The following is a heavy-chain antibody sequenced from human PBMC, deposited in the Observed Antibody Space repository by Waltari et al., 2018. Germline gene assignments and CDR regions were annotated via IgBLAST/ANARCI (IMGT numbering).Heavy chain of an antibody. CDR3: AKDRGSFIPYYFDD. J-gene: IGHJ4*02. V-gene: IGHV3-23*04. CDR2: VSGSGGKI. D-gene: IGHD1-26*01. CDR1: GFTFNNYV. Sequence: EVQLVESGGGLVQPGGSLRLSCAASGFTFNNYVMNWVRQAPGKGLEWVSAVSGSGGKIYYADSVKGRFTISRDNSKSTLYLQMSSLRAEDTAVYYCAKDRGSFIPYYFDDWGQGTL.